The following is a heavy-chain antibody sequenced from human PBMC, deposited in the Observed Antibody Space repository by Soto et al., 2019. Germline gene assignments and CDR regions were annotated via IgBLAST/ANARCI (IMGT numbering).Heavy chain of an antibody. CDR1: GGSFSGYY. CDR2: INHSGST. V-gene: IGHV4-34*01. J-gene: IGHJ6*02. Sequence: QVQLQQWGAGLLKPSETLSLTCAVYGGSFSGYYWSWIRQPPGKGLEWIGEINHSGSTNYNPSLKSRVTISVDTSKNQFSLKLSSVTAADTAVYYCTRLDSSSPRGSPYGMDVWGQGTTVTVSS. CDR3: TRLDSSSPRGSPYGMDV. D-gene: IGHD6-6*01.